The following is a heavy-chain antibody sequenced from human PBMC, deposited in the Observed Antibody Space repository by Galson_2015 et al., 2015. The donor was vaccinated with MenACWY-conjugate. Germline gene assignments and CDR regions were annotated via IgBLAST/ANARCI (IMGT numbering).Heavy chain of an antibody. J-gene: IGHJ5*02. D-gene: IGHD2-15*01. CDR3: TRDRDVGGSRWWFDP. CDR2: IKCRTDGGTT. V-gene: IGHV3-15*01. CDR1: GLTFSNVW. Sequence: SLRLSCATSGLTFSNVWMSRVRQAPGKGLEWVARIKCRTDGGTTDYATPVKGRFTILRDDSTNTLCLQMNSLKIEDTAMYFCTRDRDVGGSRWWFDPWGQGTLVTVSS.